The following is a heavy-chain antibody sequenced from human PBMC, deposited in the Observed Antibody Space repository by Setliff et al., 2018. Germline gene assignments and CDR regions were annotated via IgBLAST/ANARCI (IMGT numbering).Heavy chain of an antibody. J-gene: IGHJ4*02. CDR3: ARCQQLGTFDY. V-gene: IGHV1-69*13. Sequence: ASVKVSCKASGCTFSSYAISWVRQPPGQRLEWMGGIIPIFGTANYAQKFQGRVTITADESTSTAYMELSSLRAADTAVYYCARCQQLGTFDYWGQGTLVTVSS. CDR2: IIPIFGTA. CDR1: GCTFSSYA. D-gene: IGHD6-13*01.